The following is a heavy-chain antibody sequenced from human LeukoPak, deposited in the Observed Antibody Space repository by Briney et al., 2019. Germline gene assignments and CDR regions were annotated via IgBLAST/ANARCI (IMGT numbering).Heavy chain of an antibody. V-gene: IGHV3-11*05. J-gene: IGHJ5*02. CDR3: AKAVDGIRYFDWYNWFDP. D-gene: IGHD3-9*01. CDR2: ISSSSSYT. CDR1: GCAFSNNY. Sequence: PWEPLSLSCAASGCAFSNNYWSWIRQPPGKGLEWVSYISSSSSYTNYADPVNGRFTISRDNAKNSLYMQMNSLRVEDTAVYYCAKAVDGIRYFDWYNWFDPWGQGTLVTVSS.